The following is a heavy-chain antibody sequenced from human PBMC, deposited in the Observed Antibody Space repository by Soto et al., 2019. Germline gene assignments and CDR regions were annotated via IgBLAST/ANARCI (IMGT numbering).Heavy chain of an antibody. V-gene: IGHV3-9*01. CDR1: GFTFDDYA. D-gene: IGHD6-13*01. Sequence: PGGSLRLSCAASGFTFDDYAMHWVRQAPGKGLEWVSGISWNSGSIGYADSVKGRFTISRDNAKNSLYLQMNSLRAEDTALYYCAKDFNPRQQLAYWFDPWGQGTLVTVSS. CDR2: ISWNSGSI. CDR3: AKDFNPRQQLAYWFDP. J-gene: IGHJ5*02.